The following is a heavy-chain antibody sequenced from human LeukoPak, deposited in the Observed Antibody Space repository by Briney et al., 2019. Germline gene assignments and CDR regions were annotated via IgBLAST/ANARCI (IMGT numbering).Heavy chain of an antibody. J-gene: IGHJ6*04. V-gene: IGHV1-8*03. CDR3: AIPKGDV. CDR2: MSPKSANT. CDR1: GYTFTSYD. Sequence: ASVKVSCKASGYTFTSYDINWVRQASGQGLEWMGWMSPKSANTGYAQKFQGRVTITRDTSISTAYMELSSLRSEDTAVYYCAIPKGDVWGKGTTVTISS.